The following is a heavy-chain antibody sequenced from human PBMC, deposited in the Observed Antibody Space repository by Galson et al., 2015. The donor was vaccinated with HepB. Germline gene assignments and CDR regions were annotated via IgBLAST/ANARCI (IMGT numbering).Heavy chain of an antibody. V-gene: IGHV1-18*01. J-gene: IGHJ4*02. CDR2: ISAYNGNT. CDR1: GYTFTSYG. Sequence: SVKVSCKASGYTFTSYGISWVRQAPGQGLEWMGWISAYNGNTNYAQKLQGRVTMTTDTSTSTAYMELRSLRSDDTAVYYCARDLGAENYYDSSGPYYFDYWGQGTLVTVSS. CDR3: ARDLGAENYYDSSGPYYFDY. D-gene: IGHD3-22*01.